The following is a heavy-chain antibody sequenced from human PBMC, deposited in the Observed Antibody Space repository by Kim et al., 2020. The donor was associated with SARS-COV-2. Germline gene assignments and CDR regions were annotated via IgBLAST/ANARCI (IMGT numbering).Heavy chain of an antibody. CDR3: ARDQTRDSSSWSYYYYYYGMDV. CDR1: GYTFTSYG. D-gene: IGHD6-13*01. J-gene: IGHJ6*02. CDR2: ISAYNGNT. Sequence: ASVKVSCKASGYTFTSYGISWVRQAPGQGLEWMGWISAYNGNTNYAQKLQGRVTMTTDTSTSTAYMELRSLRSDDTAVYYCARDQTRDSSSWSYYYYYYGMDVWGQGTTVTVSS. V-gene: IGHV1-18*04.